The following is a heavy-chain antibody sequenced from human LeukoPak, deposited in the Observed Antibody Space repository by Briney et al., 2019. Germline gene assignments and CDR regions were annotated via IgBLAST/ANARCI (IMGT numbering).Heavy chain of an antibody. CDR3: AREMPWAMVRGVKPNRWFDP. J-gene: IGHJ5*02. CDR2: ISSSSSTI. V-gene: IGHV3-48*01. D-gene: IGHD3-10*01. Sequence: GGSLRLSCAASGFTFSSYSMNWVRQAPGKGLEWVSYISSSSSTIYYADSVKGRFTISRDNAKNSLFLQMNSQRAEHTAVYYCAREMPWAMVRGVKPNRWFDPWGQGTLVTVSS. CDR1: GFTFSSYS.